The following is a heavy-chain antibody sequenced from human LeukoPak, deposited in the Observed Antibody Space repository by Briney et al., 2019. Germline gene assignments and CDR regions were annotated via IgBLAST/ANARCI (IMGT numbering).Heavy chain of an antibody. CDR2: IIPILGIA. CDR3: ARDSLGYCSGGSCSTDY. Sequence: SAKVSCKASGGTVSSYAISWVRQAPGQGLEWMGRIIPILGIANYAQKFQGRVTITADKSTSTAYMELSSLRSEDTAVYYCARDSLGYCSGGSCSTDYWGQGTLVTVSS. J-gene: IGHJ4*02. D-gene: IGHD2-15*01. CDR1: GGTVSSYA. V-gene: IGHV1-69*04.